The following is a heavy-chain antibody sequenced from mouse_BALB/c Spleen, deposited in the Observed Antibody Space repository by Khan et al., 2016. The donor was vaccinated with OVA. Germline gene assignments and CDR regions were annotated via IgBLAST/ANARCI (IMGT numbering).Heavy chain of an antibody. CDR1: GFSLTDYG. D-gene: IGHD2-10*02. CDR3: AKGVWSYYFALDY. Sequence: QVQLKQSGPGLVAPSQSLSITCTVSGFSLTDYGVSWIRQPPGKGLEWLGVIWGGGSTYYNSALKSRLSISKDNSKSQVFLKMNSLQTDDTALYYCAKGVWSYYFALDYWGQGTSVTVSS. V-gene: IGHV2-6-5*01. CDR2: IWGGGST. J-gene: IGHJ4*01.